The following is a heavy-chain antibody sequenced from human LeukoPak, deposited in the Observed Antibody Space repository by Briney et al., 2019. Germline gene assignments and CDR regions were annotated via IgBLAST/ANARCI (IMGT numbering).Heavy chain of an antibody. V-gene: IGHV1-8*03. CDR3: AREDCSSTSCYGNNWFDP. CDR2: MNPNSGNT. D-gene: IGHD2-2*01. J-gene: IGHJ5*02. Sequence: ASVKVSCKASGYTFTSYDINWVRQATGQGLEWMGWMNPNSGNTGYAQKFQGRVTITRNTSISSAYMELSSLRSEDTAVYYCAREDCSSTSCYGNNWFDPWGQGTLVTVSS. CDR1: GYTFTSYD.